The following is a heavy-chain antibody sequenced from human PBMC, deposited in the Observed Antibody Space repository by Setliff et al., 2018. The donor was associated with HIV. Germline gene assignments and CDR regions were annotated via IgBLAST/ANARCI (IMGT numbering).Heavy chain of an antibody. V-gene: IGHV7-4-1*02. Sequence: ASVKVSCKASGYTFSNFVMNWVRRAPGQGLQWMGLINTNTGNPTYAQGFTGRFVFSLDTSVSTAYLQISSLKAEDTALYYCARSGGAANSGSYYWGQGTLVTVSS. CDR1: GYTFSNFV. J-gene: IGHJ4*02. CDR2: INTNTGNP. D-gene: IGHD1-26*01. CDR3: ARSGGAANSGSYY.